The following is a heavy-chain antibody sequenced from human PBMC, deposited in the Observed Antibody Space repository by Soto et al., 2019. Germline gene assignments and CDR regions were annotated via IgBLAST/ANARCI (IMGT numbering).Heavy chain of an antibody. CDR2: ISVTGGST. CDR1: GFTFSSYA. D-gene: IGHD3-10*01. CDR3: ARGVKQSPHYYGSGHSYFDY. Sequence: GGSLRLSCVASGFTFSSYAMSWVRQAPGKGLEWVSSISVTGGSTYDTDSVEGRFTISRDNSKNTLYLQMNSLRAEDTAVYYCARGVKQSPHYYGSGHSYFDYWGQGTLVTVSS. V-gene: IGHV3-23*01. J-gene: IGHJ4*02.